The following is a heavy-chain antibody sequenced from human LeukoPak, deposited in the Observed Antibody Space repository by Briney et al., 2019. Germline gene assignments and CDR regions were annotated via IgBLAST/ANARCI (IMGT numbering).Heavy chain of an antibody. CDR1: GFTFKTYT. D-gene: IGHD1-14*01. CDR3: ASRTGQDY. J-gene: IGHJ4*02. V-gene: IGHV3-21*01. CDR2: ISSSSSYI. Sequence: GGSLRLSCAASGFTFKTYTMHWVRQAPGMGLEWVSSISSSSSYIYYADSVKGRFTISRDNAKNSLYLQMNSLRAEDTAVYYCASRTGQDYWGQGTLVTVSS.